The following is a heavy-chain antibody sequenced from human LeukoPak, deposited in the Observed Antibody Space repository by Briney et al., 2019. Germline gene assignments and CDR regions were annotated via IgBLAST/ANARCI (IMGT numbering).Heavy chain of an antibody. J-gene: IGHJ4*02. V-gene: IGHV3-43*02. CDR2: ISGDGGST. CDR1: GFPFDDYL. Sequence: GSLSLSFAAPGFPFDDYLMDWVRQAPGKGLEWVSLISGDGGSTYYADSVKGRFTISRENSKNTLYLQMNSLRTEDTALYYCAKGMIDIVVVPAASTLVGWGQGTLVTVSS. CDR3: AKGMIDIVVVPAASTLVG. D-gene: IGHD2-2*01.